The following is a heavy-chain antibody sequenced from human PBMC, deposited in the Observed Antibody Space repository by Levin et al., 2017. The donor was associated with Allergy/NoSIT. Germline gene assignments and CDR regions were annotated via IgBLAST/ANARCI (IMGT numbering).Heavy chain of an antibody. CDR3: ARIWTPGSFYYGMDV. V-gene: IGHV3-21*04. CDR2: ISASSTYI. J-gene: IGHJ6*02. CDR1: GFTFSSYS. Sequence: PGGSLRLSCAASGFTFSSYSVNWVRQAPGKGLEWVSAISASSTYIYYADSVKGRFTISRDNAKNSLYLQMNSLRAEDTAIYYCARIWTPGSFYYGMDVWGQGTTVTVSS. D-gene: IGHD3/OR15-3a*01.